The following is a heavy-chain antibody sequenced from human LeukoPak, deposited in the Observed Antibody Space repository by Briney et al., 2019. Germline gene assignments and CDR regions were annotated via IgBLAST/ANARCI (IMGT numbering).Heavy chain of an antibody. D-gene: IGHD6-13*01. J-gene: IGHJ6*03. CDR2: ISAYSGNT. Sequence: GASVKVSCKASGYTFISYGISWVRQAPGQGLECMGWISAYSGNTNYAQKLQGRVTMTTDTSTSTAYMELRSLRSDDTAVYYCARGGIAAAGTGQGTEYSYYYMDVWGKGTTVTVSS. CDR1: GYTFISYG. CDR3: ARGGIAAAGTGQGTEYSYYYMDV. V-gene: IGHV1-18*01.